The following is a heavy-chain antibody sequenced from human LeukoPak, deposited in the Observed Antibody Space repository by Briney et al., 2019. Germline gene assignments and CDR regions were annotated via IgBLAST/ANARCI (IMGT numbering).Heavy chain of an antibody. CDR3: ARGGYFSFDY. Sequence: GGSLRLSCVTSGFSFSTYYMSWVRQAPGKGLEWVSGITANTRGSITYYADSVKGRFTISRDSSKDTLYLQMNSLRAEDTAVYFCARGGYFSFDYWGQGTLVTVSS. CDR2: ITANTRGSIT. J-gene: IGHJ4*02. V-gene: IGHV3-23*01. D-gene: IGHD2/OR15-2a*01. CDR1: GFSFSTYY.